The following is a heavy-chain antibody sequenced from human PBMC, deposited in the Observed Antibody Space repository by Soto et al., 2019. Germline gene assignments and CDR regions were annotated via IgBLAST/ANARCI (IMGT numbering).Heavy chain of an antibody. CDR3: ARDVAHGYTENV. CDR2: IYDSGIT. CDR1: GGSVGSGEYY. J-gene: IGHJ3*01. D-gene: IGHD5-18*01. Sequence: QVQLQESGPGLVKPSQTLSLACTVSGGSVGSGEYYYSWIRQPPGKGLEWIGYIYDSGITNYTPSLRVRVTMSLDRSNNQVSLKLSSVTAADTAVYFCARDVAHGYTENVWGQGTMVTVSS. V-gene: IGHV4-30-4*01.